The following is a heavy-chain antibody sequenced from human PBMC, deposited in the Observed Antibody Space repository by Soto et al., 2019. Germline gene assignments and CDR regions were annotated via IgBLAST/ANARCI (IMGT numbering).Heavy chain of an antibody. V-gene: IGHV4-59*12. J-gene: IGHJ4*02. Sequence: SETLSLTCTVSGGSISSYYWSWIRQPPGKGLEWIGYIYYSGSSNYNPSLKSRVTISVDKSKNQFSLKLSSVTAADTAVYYCARVAVAGTRVDYWGQGTLVTV. CDR3: ARVAVAGTRVDY. D-gene: IGHD6-19*01. CDR2: IYYSGSS. CDR1: GGSISSYY.